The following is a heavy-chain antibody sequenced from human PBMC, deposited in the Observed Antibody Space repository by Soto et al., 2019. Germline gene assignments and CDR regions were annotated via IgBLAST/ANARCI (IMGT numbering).Heavy chain of an antibody. V-gene: IGHV4-30-4*08. CDR2: IYYSGST. D-gene: IGHD3-22*01. J-gene: IGHJ3*02. CDR3: AGYDSSGYYGGGAFDI. Sequence: SETLSLTCTVSGGSISSGGYYWSWIRQHPGKGLEWIGYIYYSGSTYYNPSLKSRVTISVDTSKNQFSLKLSSVTAADTAVYYCAGYDSSGYYGGGAFDIWGQGTMVTVSS. CDR1: GGSISSGGYY.